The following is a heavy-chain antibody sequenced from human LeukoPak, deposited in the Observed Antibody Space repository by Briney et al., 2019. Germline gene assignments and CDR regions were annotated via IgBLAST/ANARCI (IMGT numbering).Heavy chain of an antibody. V-gene: IGHV3-23*01. CDR2: ISGSGGST. D-gene: IGHD6-13*01. CDR1: GLTFSSYA. Sequence: GGSLRLSCAASGLTFSSYAMSWVRQAPGKGLEWVSAISGSGGSTYYADSVKGRFTISRDNSKNTLCLQMNSLRAEDTAVYYCAKTRPLDSSSWSHGDYWGQGTLVTVSS. J-gene: IGHJ4*02. CDR3: AKTRPLDSSSWSHGDY.